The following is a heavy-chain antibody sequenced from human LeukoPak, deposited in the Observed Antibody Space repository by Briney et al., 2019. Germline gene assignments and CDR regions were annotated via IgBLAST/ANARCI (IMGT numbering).Heavy chain of an antibody. J-gene: IGHJ4*02. Sequence: VASVKVSCKASGYTFTGYYMHWVRQAPGQGLEWMGWINPNSGGTDYAQKFQGRVTMTRDTSISTAYMELSRLRSDDTAVYYCARGSTVVTPFRLIDYWGQGTLVTVSS. CDR2: INPNSGGT. CDR3: ARGSTVVTPFRLIDY. CDR1: GYTFTGYY. D-gene: IGHD4-23*01. V-gene: IGHV1-2*02.